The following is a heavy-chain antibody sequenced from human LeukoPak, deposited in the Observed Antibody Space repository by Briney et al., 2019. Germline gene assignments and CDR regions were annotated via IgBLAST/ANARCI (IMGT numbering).Heavy chain of an antibody. CDR2: IYTSGST. CDR3: ARGYDFWNGYFDAFDI. Sequence: SETLSLTCTVSGGSISSYYWSWIRQPAGKGLEWIGRIYTSGSTNYNPSRKSRVTISVDTSKNQFSLKLSSVTAADTAVYYCARGYDFWNGYFDAFDIWGQGTMVSISS. CDR1: GGSISSYY. D-gene: IGHD3-3*01. J-gene: IGHJ3*02. V-gene: IGHV4-4*07.